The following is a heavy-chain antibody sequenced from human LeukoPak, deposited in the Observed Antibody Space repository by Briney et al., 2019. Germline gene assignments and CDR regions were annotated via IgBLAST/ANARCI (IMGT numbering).Heavy chain of an antibody. CDR2: IYFSGST. Sequence: SETLSLTCTVSGGSISSYYWSWIRQPPGKGLEWIGYIYFSGSTNYNPSLKSRVTISVDTSRNQFFLKLISVTAADTAMFYCARAVSFGEGAFDIWGQGTMVTVSS. CDR3: ARAVSFGEGAFDI. CDR1: GGSISSYY. D-gene: IGHD3-10*01. J-gene: IGHJ3*02. V-gene: IGHV4-59*01.